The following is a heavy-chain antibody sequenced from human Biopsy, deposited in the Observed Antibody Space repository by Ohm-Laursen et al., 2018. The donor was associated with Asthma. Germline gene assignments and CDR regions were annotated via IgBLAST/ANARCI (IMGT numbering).Heavy chain of an antibody. CDR2: ISWNSGSI. D-gene: IGHD2-21*01. V-gene: IGHV3-9*01. CDR3: AKATLGDIGKDY. J-gene: IGHJ4*02. Sequence: SLRLSCTASRFTFDDYGMHWVRQAPGKGLEWVSGISWNSGSIGYADSVKGRFTISRDNAKNSLYLQMNSLRVEDTALYYCAKATLGDIGKDYWGQGTVVTVSS. CDR1: RFTFDDYG.